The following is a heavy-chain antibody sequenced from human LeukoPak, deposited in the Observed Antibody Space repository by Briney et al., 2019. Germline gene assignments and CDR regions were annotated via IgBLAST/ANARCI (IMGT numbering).Heavy chain of an antibody. D-gene: IGHD5-12*01. CDR2: IYHSGST. Sequence: SETLSLTCTVSGYSISSGYDWGWIRQPPGKGLEWSGSIYHSGSTYYKPSLKSRVTISVDTSKNQFSLKLSSVTAADTAVYYCASTQYSGYDLNWFDPWGQGTLVTVSS. V-gene: IGHV4-38-2*02. J-gene: IGHJ5*02. CDR1: GYSISSGYD. CDR3: ASTQYSGYDLNWFDP.